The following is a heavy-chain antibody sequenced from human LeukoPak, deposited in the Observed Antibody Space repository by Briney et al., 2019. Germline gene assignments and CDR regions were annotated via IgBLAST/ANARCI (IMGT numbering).Heavy chain of an antibody. Sequence: GESLKISCKGSGYSFTTNCIGWVRQMPGKGLEWMGIIYPGDSDTRYSPSFQGQVTISVDKSISTAYLQWSSLKASATAMNYCARRSCDSSVYYRYMYYFDYWGQGTLVTVSS. CDR1: GYSFTTNC. CDR2: IYPGDSDT. J-gene: IGHJ4*02. D-gene: IGHD3-22*01. V-gene: IGHV5-51*01. CDR3: ARRSCDSSVYYRYMYYFDY.